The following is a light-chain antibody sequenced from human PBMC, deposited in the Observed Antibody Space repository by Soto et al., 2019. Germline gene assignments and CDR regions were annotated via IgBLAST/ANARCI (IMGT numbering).Light chain of an antibody. V-gene: IGKV1-39*01. CDR1: QSISSY. Sequence: DIQMTQSPSSLSASVGDRVTITCRASQSISSYLNWYQQKPGKAPKLLIYAASSFQSGVPSRFSGSGSGTDFTLTISSLQPEDFATYYCQQSYSTPGTFGQGTRLEIK. CDR3: QQSYSTPGT. J-gene: IGKJ5*01. CDR2: AAS.